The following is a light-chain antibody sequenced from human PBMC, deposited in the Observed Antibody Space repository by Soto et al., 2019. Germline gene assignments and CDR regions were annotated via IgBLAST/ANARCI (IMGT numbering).Light chain of an antibody. Sequence: IVMTQSPLSLPVTPVEPASISCMCSQSLLHSNGYNYLDWYLQKPGQSPQLLIYLGSNRASGVPDRFSGSGSGTDFTLKISRVEAEDVGVYYCMQALQTWTFGQGTKVDIK. V-gene: IGKV2-28*01. J-gene: IGKJ1*01. CDR3: MQALQTWT. CDR2: LGS. CDR1: QSLLHSNGYNY.